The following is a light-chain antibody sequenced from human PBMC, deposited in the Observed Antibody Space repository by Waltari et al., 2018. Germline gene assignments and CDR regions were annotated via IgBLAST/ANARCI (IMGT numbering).Light chain of an antibody. CDR2: YDN. V-gene: IGLV1-36*01. J-gene: IGLJ3*02. Sequence: QSVLTQPPPVSEAPRQWVTISCSGSNSNIGNNAVNWYQKLPGKAPKLLIYYDNLLSPGVSDRFSGSKSDTSASLAISGLQSEDEADYYCEAWDDTLNGVVFGGGTKLTVL. CDR3: EAWDDTLNGVV. CDR1: NSNIGNNA.